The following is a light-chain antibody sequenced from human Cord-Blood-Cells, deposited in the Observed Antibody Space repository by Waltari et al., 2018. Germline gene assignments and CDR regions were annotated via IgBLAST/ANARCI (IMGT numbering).Light chain of an antibody. Sequence: DIQLTQSPSSLSASVGDRVTITCRASQGISSYLAWYQQKPGKAPKLPIYAASTLQSGVPSRFSGSGSGTEFTLTISSLQPEDFATYYCQQLNSYPPTFGQGTKVEIK. J-gene: IGKJ1*01. V-gene: IGKV1-9*01. CDR3: QQLNSYPPT. CDR2: AAS. CDR1: QGISSY.